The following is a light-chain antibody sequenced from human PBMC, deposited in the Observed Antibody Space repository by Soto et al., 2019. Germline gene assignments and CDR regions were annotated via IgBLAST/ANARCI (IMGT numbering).Light chain of an antibody. CDR2: LVS. J-gene: IGLJ1*01. V-gene: IGLV2-14*01. CDR3: TSCGM. CDR1: TSDIGDYNY. Sequence: QSALTQPASVSGSPGQSITISCTGTTSDIGDYNYVSWYQHLPDKVPKLIISLVSNRPSGVSNRFSGSKSGNTASLTISGLQAENERDYYCTSCGMFGPGTKVTVL.